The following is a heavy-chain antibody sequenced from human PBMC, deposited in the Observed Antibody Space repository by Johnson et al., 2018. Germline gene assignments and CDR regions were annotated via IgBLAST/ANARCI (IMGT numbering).Heavy chain of an antibody. V-gene: IGHV4-59*01. CDR1: SGSISNYY. J-gene: IGHJ1*01. CDR3: AREGPEGYFQH. CDR2: ISYSGST. Sequence: QVQLQESGPVLVKHSETLSLTCTDSSGSISNYYWSWIRQPPGKGLEWIGYISYSGSTNYNPSLKSRVTISVDTSKNPFSLKLRSVTAADTAVYYCAREGPEGYFQHGGQGTLVTVSS.